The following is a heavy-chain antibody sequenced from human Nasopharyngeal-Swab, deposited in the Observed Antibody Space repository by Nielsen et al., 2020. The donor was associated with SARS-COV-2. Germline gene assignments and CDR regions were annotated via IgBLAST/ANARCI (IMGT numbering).Heavy chain of an antibody. CDR2: ISSSGSTI. D-gene: IGHD3-16*02. V-gene: IGHV3-48*03. Sequence: GGSLRLSCAASGFTFSSYEMNWVRQAPGKGLEWVSYISSSGSTIYYADSVKGRFTISRDNDKNSLYLQMNSLRAEDTAVYYCARGGRYDYVWGSYRLDYWGQGTLVTVSS. CDR3: ARGGRYDYVWGSYRLDY. CDR1: GFTFSSYE. J-gene: IGHJ4*02.